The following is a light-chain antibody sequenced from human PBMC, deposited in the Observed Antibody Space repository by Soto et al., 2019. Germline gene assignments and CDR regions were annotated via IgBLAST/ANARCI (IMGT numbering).Light chain of an antibody. CDR3: SSYTSSSTLDV. CDR1: SSDLAIYNY. J-gene: IGLJ1*01. CDR2: QVT. V-gene: IGLV2-14*01. Sequence: QAVLTQPASVSGSPGQSITISCTGTSSDLAIYNYVSWYQQQPGKAPKLMIYQVTNRPSGVSNRFSGSRSGNTASLTISGLQAEDEADYYCSSYTSSSTLDVFGTGTKLTVL.